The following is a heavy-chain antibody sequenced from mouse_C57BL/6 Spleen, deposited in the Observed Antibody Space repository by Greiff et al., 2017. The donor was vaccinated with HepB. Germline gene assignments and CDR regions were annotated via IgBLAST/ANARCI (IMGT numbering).Heavy chain of an antibody. D-gene: IGHD1-1*01. CDR3: ARSWANITTVVAKGPGSYAMDY. J-gene: IGHJ4*01. V-gene: IGHV1-64*01. CDR2: IHPNSGST. Sequence: VQLQQPGAELVKPGASVKLSCKASGYTFTSYWMHWVKQRPGQGLEWIGMIHPNSGSTNYNEKFKSKATLTVDKSSNTAYMQLSSLTSEDSAVYYCARSWANITTVVAKGPGSYAMDYWGQGTSVTVSS. CDR1: GYTFTSYW.